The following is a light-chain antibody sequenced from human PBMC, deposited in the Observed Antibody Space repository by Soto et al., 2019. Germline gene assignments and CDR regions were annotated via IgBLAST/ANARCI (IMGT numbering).Light chain of an antibody. CDR3: CSYAGSSSAI. J-gene: IGLJ1*01. CDR1: SSDVGTYNL. Sequence: QSALTQPASLSGSPGQSITVSCSGTSSDVGTYNLVSWYQQYPGKAPRLMIYEVTKRPSGVSNRFSGSKSGNPASLTISGLQPEDEADYYCCSYAGSSSAIFGTGTKVTVL. CDR2: EVT. V-gene: IGLV2-23*02.